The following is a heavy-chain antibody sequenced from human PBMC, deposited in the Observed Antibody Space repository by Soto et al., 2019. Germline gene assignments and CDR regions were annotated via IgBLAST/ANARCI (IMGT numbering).Heavy chain of an antibody. V-gene: IGHV3-23*01. J-gene: IGHJ4*02. D-gene: IGHD6-13*01. CDR3: AIRTYSTRWYYFDY. CDR2: ISGRT. CDR1: GFTVNSYA. Sequence: HPGGSLRLSCAASGFTVNSYALNWVRQAPGKGLEWVSGISGRTYYADSVKDRLTISRDTSKNTLYLQMKSLRAEDTAIYYCAIRTYSTRWYYFDYWGQGT.